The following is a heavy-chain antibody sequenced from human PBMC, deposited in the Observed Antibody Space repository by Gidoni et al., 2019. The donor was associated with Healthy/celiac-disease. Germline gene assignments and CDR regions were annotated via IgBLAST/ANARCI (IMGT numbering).Heavy chain of an antibody. J-gene: IGHJ6*02. V-gene: IGHV4-4*07. CDR3: AREGRNTAPVPTLGMDV. CDR2: IYTSGST. Sequence: QVQLQESGPGLVKPSETLSLTCTVSGGSISSSYWSWIRQPAGKGLEWIGRIYTSGSTNYNPSLKSRVTMSVDTSKNQFSLKLSSVTAADTAVYYCAREGRNTAPVPTLGMDVWGQGTTVTVSS. CDR1: GGSISSSY. D-gene: IGHD5-18*01.